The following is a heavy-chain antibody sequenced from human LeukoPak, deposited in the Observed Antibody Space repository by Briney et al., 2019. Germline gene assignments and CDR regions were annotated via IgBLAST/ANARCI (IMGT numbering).Heavy chain of an antibody. Sequence: GGSLRLSCAASGFTFSSNWMHWVRQAPGKGLEWVAVISYDGSNKYYADSVKGRFTISRDNSKNTLYLQMNSLRAEDTAVYYCARDSSSWYWRRDFDIWGQGTMVTVSS. CDR3: ARDSSSWYWRRDFDI. J-gene: IGHJ3*02. CDR1: GFTFSSNW. CDR2: ISYDGSNK. D-gene: IGHD6-13*01. V-gene: IGHV3-30*03.